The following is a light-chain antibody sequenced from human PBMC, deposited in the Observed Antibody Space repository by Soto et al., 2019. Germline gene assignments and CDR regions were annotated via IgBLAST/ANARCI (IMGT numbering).Light chain of an antibody. CDR2: KTS. CDR3: LHYGSSRWT. J-gene: IGKJ1*01. CDR1: QSLSGTY. Sequence: EIVLTQSPGTLSLSPGERATLSCRASQSLSGTYLAWYQQKPGQAPRLLIYKTSSRATGIPDRFSGGGSGTDFTLTISRLEPEDFAVYSCLHYGSSRWTFGQGTKVEIK. V-gene: IGKV3-20*01.